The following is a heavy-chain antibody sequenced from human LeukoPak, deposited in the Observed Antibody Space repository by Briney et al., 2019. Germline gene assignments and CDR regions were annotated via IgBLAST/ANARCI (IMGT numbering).Heavy chain of an antibody. J-gene: IGHJ6*02. CDR3: ASGRVGSCYYRMDV. V-gene: IGHV3-21*01. CDR2: ISGSSSYI. D-gene: IGHD1-26*01. CDR1: GFTFRSYS. Sequence: CGSLTLSCAASGFTFRSYSMIWVRQAPGKGLEGVSCISGSSSYIYYADSVKGRFTISRDNAKNSLYPQMNSLRAEDTAVYDCASGRVGSCYYRMDVWAQGTTVTVSS.